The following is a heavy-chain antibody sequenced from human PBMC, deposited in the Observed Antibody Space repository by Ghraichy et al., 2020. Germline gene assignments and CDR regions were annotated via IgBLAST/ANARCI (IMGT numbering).Heavy chain of an antibody. Sequence: GGSLRLSCVASGFPFSDYSMNWVRQAPGKGLEWVSSIDLTSSYIYYADSLKGRFTISRDNARNSLYLQMNSLRAEDTAVYYCARDRLPLNGDFVSWGQGSLGIVSS. J-gene: IGHJ5*01. D-gene: IGHD2-21*02. CDR2: IDLTSSYI. V-gene: IGHV3-21*01. CDR1: GFPFSDYS. CDR3: ARDRLPLNGDFVS.